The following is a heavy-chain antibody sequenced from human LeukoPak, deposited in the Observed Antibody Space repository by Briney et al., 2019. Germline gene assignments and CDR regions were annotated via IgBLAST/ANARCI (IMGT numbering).Heavy chain of an antibody. Sequence: PGGSLRLSCAASGFTFSSYSMNWVRQAPGKGLEWVSYISSSDGTKYYADSVKGRFTISRDNAKNSLFLQLNSLRAEDTAVYYCARVWQYYYDYSAFDMWGQGTMVTVS. V-gene: IGHV3-48*04. CDR2: ISSSDGTK. D-gene: IGHD3-16*01. J-gene: IGHJ3*02. CDR3: ARVWQYYYDYSAFDM. CDR1: GFTFSSYS.